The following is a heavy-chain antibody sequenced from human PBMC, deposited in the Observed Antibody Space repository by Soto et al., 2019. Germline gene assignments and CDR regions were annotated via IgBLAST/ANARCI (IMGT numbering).Heavy chain of an antibody. CDR2: ISSGGDTI. D-gene: IGHD6-13*01. CDR1: VFSFSNYE. Sequence: WGSLLLGCASSVFSFSNYEMNWVRQAPGKGLEWVAYISSGGDTIHYADSVRGRFTVSRDNARNSLSLQMNTLRVEDTALYYCARDSAAGGYWGQGTMVTVSS. V-gene: IGHV3-48*03. J-gene: IGHJ4*02. CDR3: ARDSAAGGY.